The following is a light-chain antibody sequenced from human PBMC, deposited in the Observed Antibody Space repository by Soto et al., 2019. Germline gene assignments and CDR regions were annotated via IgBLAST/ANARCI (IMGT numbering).Light chain of an antibody. CDR2: SNN. J-gene: IGLJ1*01. CDR3: AAWDDSLNCHDV. CDR1: SSNIGSNT. V-gene: IGLV1-44*01. Sequence: QSVLTQPPSASGTPGQRVTISCSGSSSNIGSNTVNWYQQLPGTAPKLLIYSNNQRPSGVPDRFSGSKSGTSASLAISGLQSEDEADYYCAAWDDSLNCHDVFGSGTKVTVL.